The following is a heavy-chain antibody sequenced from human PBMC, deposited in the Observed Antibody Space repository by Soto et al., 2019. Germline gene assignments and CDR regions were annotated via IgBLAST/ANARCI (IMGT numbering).Heavy chain of an antibody. CDR3: ARNLFGVIIMGDY. J-gene: IGHJ4*02. CDR1: GYTFTSYG. CDR2: ISTYSGNT. Sequence: ASVKVSCKASGYTFTSYGISWVRQAPGQGLEWMGWISTYSGNTDYAQKFQGRITMTTDTSTDTVYMELRSLRSDDTAVYFCARNLFGVIIMGDYWGQGTQVTVSS. V-gene: IGHV1-18*04. D-gene: IGHD3-3*01.